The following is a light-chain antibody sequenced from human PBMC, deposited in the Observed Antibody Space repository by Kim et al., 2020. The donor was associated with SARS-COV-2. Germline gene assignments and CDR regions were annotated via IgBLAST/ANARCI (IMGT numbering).Light chain of an antibody. Sequence: QPVLTQSPSASASLEASVKLTCTLSSGHSSYAIAWHQQQPEKGPRYLMKLNSDGSHSKGDGIPDRFSGSSSGAERYLTISSLQSEDEADYYCQTWGTGINWVFGGGTQLTVL. CDR1: SGHSSYA. J-gene: IGLJ3*02. CDR2: LNSDGSH. V-gene: IGLV4-69*01. CDR3: QTWGTGINWV.